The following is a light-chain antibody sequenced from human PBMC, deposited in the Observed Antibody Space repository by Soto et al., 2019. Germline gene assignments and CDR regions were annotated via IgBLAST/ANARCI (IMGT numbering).Light chain of an antibody. CDR1: QGVTSNY. Sequence: EIVLTQSPGTLSLSLGERATLSCRASQGVTSNYLAWYQQKPGQAPSLVIYGAYSRAAGVPDRFSGRESGTDFSLTISRLEPEDFAVYYCQKYSTSVRTFGQGTKVEV. V-gene: IGKV3-20*01. J-gene: IGKJ1*01. CDR2: GAY. CDR3: QKYSTSVRT.